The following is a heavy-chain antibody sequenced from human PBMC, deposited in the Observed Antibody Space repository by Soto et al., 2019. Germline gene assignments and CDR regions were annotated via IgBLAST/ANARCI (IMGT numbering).Heavy chain of an antibody. V-gene: IGHV3-21*02. CDR3: VRDFGWYFRSGYMDV. D-gene: IGHD3-3*01. J-gene: IGHJ6*03. CDR1: GFSFISYS. Sequence: EVQLVESGGGLVKPGGSLRLSCAASGFSFISYSMNWVRQAPGKGLEWVSSINEDSSYIYYAHSLRGRFTISRDNAKDSLYLQMNSLRADDTAVYYCVRDFGWYFRSGYMDVWGDGATVTVSS. CDR2: INEDSSYI.